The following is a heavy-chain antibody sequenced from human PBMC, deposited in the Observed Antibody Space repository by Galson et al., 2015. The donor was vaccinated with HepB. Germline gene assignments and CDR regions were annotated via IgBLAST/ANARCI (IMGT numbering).Heavy chain of an antibody. CDR2: TYYRSKWYN. D-gene: IGHD3-22*01. V-gene: IGHV6-1*01. Sequence: CAISGDSVSSNSAAWNRIRQSPSGGLEWLGRTYYRSKWYNDYAVSVKSRITINPDTSKNQFSLQLNSVTPEDTAVYYCARTYYDSSGYRSKDAFDIWGQGTMVTVSS. CDR3: ARTYYDSSGYRSKDAFDI. J-gene: IGHJ3*02. CDR1: GDSVSSNSAA.